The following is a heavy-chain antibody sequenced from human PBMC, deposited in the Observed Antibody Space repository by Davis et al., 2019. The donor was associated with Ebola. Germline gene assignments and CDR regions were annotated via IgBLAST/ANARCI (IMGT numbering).Heavy chain of an antibody. CDR2: IKQDGSEK. V-gene: IGHV3-7*01. J-gene: IGHJ6*02. Sequence: PGGSLRLSCAASGFTFSNHWMSWVRQAPGKGLEWVANIKQDGSEKYFVDSVKGRFTISRDNSKNTLYLQMNSLRAEDTAVYYCAKDQYNSSWFPKYFVYYYYGMDVWGQGTTVTVSS. CDR3: AKDQYNSSWFPKYFVYYYYGMDV. CDR1: GFTFSNHW. D-gene: IGHD6-13*01.